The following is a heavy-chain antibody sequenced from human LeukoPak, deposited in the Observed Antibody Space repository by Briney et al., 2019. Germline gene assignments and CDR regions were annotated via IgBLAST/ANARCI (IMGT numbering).Heavy chain of an antibody. J-gene: IGHJ6*02. CDR3: ASNKFYYYYGMDV. CDR1: GGTFSSYA. CDR2: IIPIFGTA. D-gene: IGHD2/OR15-2a*01. V-gene: IGHV1-69*13. Sequence: SVKVSCKAPGGTFSSYAISWVRQAPGQGLEWMGGIIPIFGTANYAQKFQGRVTITADESTSTAYMELSSLRSEDTAVYYCASNKFYYYYGMDVWGQGTTVTVSS.